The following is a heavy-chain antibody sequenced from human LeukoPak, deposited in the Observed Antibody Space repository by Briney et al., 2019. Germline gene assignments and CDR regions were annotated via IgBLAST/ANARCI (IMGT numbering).Heavy chain of an antibody. CDR2: ISYNGGTI. CDR3: AREGGDATLYYYMDV. D-gene: IGHD2-21*02. J-gene: IGHJ6*03. Sequence: DPGGSLRLSCAASGFTFNDYAMHWVRQAPGKGLEWVSGISYNGGTIACADSVKGRFTISRDNAKNSLYVQMNSLRTEDTAVYYCAREGGDATLYYYMDVWGKGTTVTISS. CDR1: GFTFNDYA. V-gene: IGHV3-9*01.